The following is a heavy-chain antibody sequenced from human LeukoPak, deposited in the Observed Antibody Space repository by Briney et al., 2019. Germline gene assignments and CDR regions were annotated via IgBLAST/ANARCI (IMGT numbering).Heavy chain of an antibody. J-gene: IGHJ6*03. D-gene: IGHD3-3*01. CDR2: INHSGST. CDR1: GGSFSGYY. Sequence: KPSETLSLTCAVYGGSFSGYYWSWIRQPPGKGLEWIGEINHSGSTNYNPSLKSRVTISVDTSKNQFSLKLSSVTAADTAVYYCARLRFLERSYPAYYYYYYMDVWGKGTTVTVSS. CDR3: ARLRFLERSYPAYYYYYYMDV. V-gene: IGHV4-34*01.